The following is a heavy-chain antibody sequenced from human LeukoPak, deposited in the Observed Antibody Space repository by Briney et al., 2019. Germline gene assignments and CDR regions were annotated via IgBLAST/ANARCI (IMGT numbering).Heavy chain of an antibody. D-gene: IGHD3-9*01. CDR1: GFTFSSYW. J-gene: IGHJ3*02. CDR2: IKQDGSEK. CDR3: ARDWYDNSDAFDI. V-gene: IGHV3-7*01. Sequence: GGSLRLSCAASGFTFSSYWMSWVRQAPGKGLEWVAIIKQDGSEKYYVDSVKGRFTISRDNAKNSLYLQMNSLRAEDTAVYYCARDWYDNSDAFDIWGQGTMVTVSS.